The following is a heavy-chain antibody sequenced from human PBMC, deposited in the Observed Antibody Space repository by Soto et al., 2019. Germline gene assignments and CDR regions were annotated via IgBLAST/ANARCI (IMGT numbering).Heavy chain of an antibody. J-gene: IGHJ4*02. V-gene: IGHV4-30-4*01. D-gene: IGHD5-18*01. Sequence: SETLSLTCTVSGVSVSSGDHYWSWLRQPPGKGLESIVYIQYGASTYHNPSLTSRTTISVDTSKNQFSLMLRSVTAADTAVYYCARGRGYGYGIDYWGQGTLVTVSS. CDR1: GVSVSSGDHY. CDR2: IQYGAST. CDR3: ARGRGYGYGIDY.